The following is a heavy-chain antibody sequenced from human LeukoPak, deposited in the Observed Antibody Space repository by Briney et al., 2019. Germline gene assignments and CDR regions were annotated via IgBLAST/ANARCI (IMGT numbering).Heavy chain of an antibody. D-gene: IGHD6-13*01. V-gene: IGHV3-30*07. CDR2: ISYDGSDK. CDR1: GFTFTTYA. CDR3: AKDLEAAAGTDY. Sequence: PGRSLRLSCAASGFTFTTYAMHWVRQAPGKGPEWVARISYDGSDKYYADSVKGRFTISRDNSKNTLYLQMNSLRAEDTAVYYCAKDLEAAAGTDYWGQGTLVTVSS. J-gene: IGHJ4*02.